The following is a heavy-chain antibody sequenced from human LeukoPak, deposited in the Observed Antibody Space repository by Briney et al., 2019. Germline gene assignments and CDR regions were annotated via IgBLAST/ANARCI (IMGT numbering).Heavy chain of an antibody. CDR3: ARGPLNSAAAAGHSLEY. D-gene: IGHD6-13*01. V-gene: IGHV1-69*02. J-gene: IGHJ4*02. CDR1: GGTFKSYI. Sequence: ASVKDSCKASGGTFKSYIMSWVRQAPGQGLEWMGRIIPILDMANYAQKFQGRVTNTADKSTSTAYMELSSLTSEDTAVYYCARGPLNSAAAAGHSLEYWGQGTLVTVSS. CDR2: IIPILDMA.